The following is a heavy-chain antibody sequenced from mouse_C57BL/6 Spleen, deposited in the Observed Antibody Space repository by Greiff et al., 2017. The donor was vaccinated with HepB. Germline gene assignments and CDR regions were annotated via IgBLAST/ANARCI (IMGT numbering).Heavy chain of an antibody. Sequence: EVQRVESGGDLVKPGGSLKLSCAASGFTFSSYGMSWVRQTPDKRLEWVATISSGGSYTYYPDSVKGRFTISRDNAKNTLYLQMSSLKSEDTAMYYCARNWDRGNYFDYWGQGTTLTVSS. J-gene: IGHJ2*01. CDR1: GFTFSSYG. V-gene: IGHV5-6*01. D-gene: IGHD4-1*01. CDR2: ISSGGSYT. CDR3: ARNWDRGNYFDY.